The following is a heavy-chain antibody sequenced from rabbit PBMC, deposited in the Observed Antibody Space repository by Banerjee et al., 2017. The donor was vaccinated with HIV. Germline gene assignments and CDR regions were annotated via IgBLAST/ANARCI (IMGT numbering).Heavy chain of an antibody. CDR1: GFSFSSSYW. J-gene: IGHJ4*01. CDR2: IYVGDGST. V-gene: IGHV1S40*01. D-gene: IGHD1-1*01. Sequence: QSLEESGGDLVKPGASLTLTCTASGFSFSSSYWICWVRQAPGKGLEWIGDIYVGDGSTYYANWVNGRFTISSHNAQNTLYLQLSSLTAADTATYFCVRYVSSSGSNIWDHFNLWGQGTLVTVS. CDR3: VRYVSSSGSNIWDHFNL.